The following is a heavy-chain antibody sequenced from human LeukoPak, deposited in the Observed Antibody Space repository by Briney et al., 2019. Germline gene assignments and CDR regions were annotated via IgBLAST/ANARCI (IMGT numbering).Heavy chain of an antibody. J-gene: IGHJ4*02. CDR1: GFTFDDYA. CDR3: EKAGWKTTTHHLDY. V-gene: IGHV3-9*01. D-gene: IGHD1-1*01. Sequence: GGSLRLSCAASGFTFDDYAMYWVRQAPGKGLEWISGISWDSGTTDYADSVKGRFTISRDNAKNSLYLQMNSLRVEDTAFYYCEKAGWKTTTHHLDYWAKGTLVTVSS. CDR2: ISWDSGTT.